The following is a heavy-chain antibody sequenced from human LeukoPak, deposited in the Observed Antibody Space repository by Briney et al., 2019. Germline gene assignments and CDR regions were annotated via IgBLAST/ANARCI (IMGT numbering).Heavy chain of an antibody. CDR3: AKDRDVYGWSYPLDS. CDR1: GFTFSSYG. V-gene: IGHV3-30*02. CDR2: IRYDGSNQ. D-gene: IGHD1-26*01. J-gene: IGHJ4*02. Sequence: PGGSLRLSCAASGFTFSSYGMHWVRQAPGKGLEWVAFIRYDGSNQYYADSVKGRFTISRDNSKNTLYLQMNSLRPEDTAVYYCAKDRDVYGWSYPLDSWGQGTLVTVSS.